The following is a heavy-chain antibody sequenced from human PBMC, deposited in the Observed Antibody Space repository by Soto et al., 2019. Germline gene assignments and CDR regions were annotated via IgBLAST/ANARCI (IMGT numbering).Heavy chain of an antibody. Sequence: QVQLQESGPGLVKPSGTLSLTCAVSGDSISNSRWWTWVRQPPGKGLEWIGDIFHSGDTNDNPSLKSRVFISVDKSQNQFSLKVSSVTAADSAVYYCAYSTGWYRHDVWGQGTLVTVSS. D-gene: IGHD6-19*01. J-gene: IGHJ3*01. CDR1: GDSISNSRW. CDR3: AYSTGWYRHDV. V-gene: IGHV4-4*02. CDR2: IFHSGDT.